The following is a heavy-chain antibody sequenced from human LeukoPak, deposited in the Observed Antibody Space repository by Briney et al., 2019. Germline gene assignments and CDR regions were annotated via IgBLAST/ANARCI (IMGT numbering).Heavy chain of an antibody. J-gene: IGHJ2*01. D-gene: IGHD6-19*01. CDR2: IFYSGNT. CDR3: ARVLEGSSGQHWYFDL. Sequence: SETLSLTCTVSGGSISSSSYFWGWIRQPPGKGLEWIGNIFYSGNTYYNPSLKSRVTISVDTSKGQFSLKVRSVTAADTAVYYCARVLEGSSGQHWYFDLWGRGTLVTVSS. CDR1: GGSISSSSYF. V-gene: IGHV4-39*01.